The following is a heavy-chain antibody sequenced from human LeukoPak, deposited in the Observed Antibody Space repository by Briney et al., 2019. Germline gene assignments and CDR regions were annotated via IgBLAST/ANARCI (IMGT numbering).Heavy chain of an antibody. D-gene: IGHD6-13*01. J-gene: IGHJ6*03. CDR3: ASRYSSSWYDFFYMDV. CDR2: IYYSGST. Sequence: PSETLSLTCTVSGGSISSSCYYWGWIRQPPEKGLEWIGSIYYSGSTYYNPSLKSRVTISVDTSKNQFSLKLSSVTAADTAVYYCASRYSSSWYDFFYMDVWGKGTTVTVSS. V-gene: IGHV4-39*01. CDR1: GGSISSSCYY.